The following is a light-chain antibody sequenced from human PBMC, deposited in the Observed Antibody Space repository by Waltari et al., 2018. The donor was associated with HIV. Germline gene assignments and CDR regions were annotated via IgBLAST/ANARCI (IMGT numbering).Light chain of an antibody. Sequence: QSVLTQPPSVSGAPGQRVTVSCSGSSSSIGSGYVCWYQQLPGAAPKLVIYRNDQRPAGVPDRFSGSKSGTSSSRAISGRRSEDEAVYYCGAWNGSPSGPVFGGGTKLTVL. CDR1: SSSIGSGY. CDR3: GAWNGSPSGPV. J-gene: IGLJ3*02. V-gene: IGLV1-47*01. CDR2: RND.